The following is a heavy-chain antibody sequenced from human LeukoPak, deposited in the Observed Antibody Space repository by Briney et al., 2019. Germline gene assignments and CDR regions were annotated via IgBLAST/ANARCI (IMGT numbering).Heavy chain of an antibody. CDR3: AKEGDSSSWYDLYDY. V-gene: IGHV3-53*01. J-gene: IGHJ4*02. Sequence: GGSLRLSCAASGFTVSSNYMSWVRQAPGKGLEWVSVIYSGGSTYYADSVKGRFTISRDNSKNTLYLQMNSLRAEDTAVYYCAKEGDSSSWYDLYDYWGQGTLVTVSS. D-gene: IGHD6-13*01. CDR2: IYSGGST. CDR1: GFTVSSNY.